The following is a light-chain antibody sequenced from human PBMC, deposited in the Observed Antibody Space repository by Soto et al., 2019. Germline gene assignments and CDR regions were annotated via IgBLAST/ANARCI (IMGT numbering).Light chain of an antibody. CDR2: EVN. J-gene: IGLJ3*02. CDR1: SSDIAVYDY. V-gene: IGLV2-8*01. Sequence: QSALTQPPSASGSPGQSVTISCTGTSSDIAVYDYISWYQQHPGKAPKVMIYEVNKRPSGVPDRFSGSKSGNTASLTVSGLQAEDEADYYCSSYAGNNFGLFGGGTKLTVL. CDR3: SSYAGNNFGL.